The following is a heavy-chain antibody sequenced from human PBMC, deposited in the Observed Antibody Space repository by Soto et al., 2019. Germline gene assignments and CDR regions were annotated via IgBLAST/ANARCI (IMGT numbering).Heavy chain of an antibody. CDR3: AKDKSEYSGYDLSGFDY. CDR1: GFTFDDYA. Sequence: DVQLVESGGGLVQPGRSLRLSCAASGFTFDDYAMHWVRQAPGKGLEWVSGISWNSGSIGYADSVKGRFTISRDNAKNSLYLQMNSLRAEDTALYYCAKDKSEYSGYDLSGFDYWGQGTLVTVSS. CDR2: ISWNSGSI. D-gene: IGHD5-12*01. V-gene: IGHV3-9*01. J-gene: IGHJ4*02.